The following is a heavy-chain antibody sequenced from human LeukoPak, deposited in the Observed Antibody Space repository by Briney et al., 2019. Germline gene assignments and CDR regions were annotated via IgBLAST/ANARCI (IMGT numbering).Heavy chain of an antibody. V-gene: IGHV1-69*04. Sequence: RASVKVSCKASGGTFSSYAISWVRQAPGQGLEWMGRIIPILGIANYAQKFQGRVTITADKSTSPAYMELSSLRSEDTAVYYCASGDSSGYVDYWGQGTLVAVSS. D-gene: IGHD3-22*01. J-gene: IGHJ4*02. CDR1: GGTFSSYA. CDR2: IIPILGIA. CDR3: ASGDSSGYVDY.